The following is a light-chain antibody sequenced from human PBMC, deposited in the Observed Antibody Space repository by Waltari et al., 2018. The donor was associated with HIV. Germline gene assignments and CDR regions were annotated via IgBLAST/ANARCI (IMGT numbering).Light chain of an antibody. CDR2: GAS. Sequence: EIVMTQYPAPLSVSPGEGATLSCRASQSVSSNLAWYQQKPGQAPRPLIYGASTRATGIPARFSGSGSGTEFTLTLSSLQSEDFAVYFCQQYYNWPYTFGQGTKLEIK. V-gene: IGKV3-15*01. CDR3: QQYYNWPYT. CDR1: QSVSSN. J-gene: IGKJ2*01.